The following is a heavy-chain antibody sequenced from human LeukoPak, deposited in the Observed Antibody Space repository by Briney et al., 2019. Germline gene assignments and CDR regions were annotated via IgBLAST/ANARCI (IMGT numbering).Heavy chain of an antibody. Sequence: GGSLRLSCAASGFTFDDYGMSWVRQAPGKGLEWVSDINWNGVSTGYADSVKGRFTISRDNAKNSLYLQMNSLRAGHTALYYCAREAQIAAAGTYGYWGQGTLVTVSS. CDR1: GFTFDDYG. CDR2: INWNGVST. D-gene: IGHD6-13*01. V-gene: IGHV3-20*04. J-gene: IGHJ4*02. CDR3: AREAQIAAAGTYGY.